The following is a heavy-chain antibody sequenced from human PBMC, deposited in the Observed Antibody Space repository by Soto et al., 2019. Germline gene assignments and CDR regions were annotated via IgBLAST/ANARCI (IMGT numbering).Heavy chain of an antibody. Sequence: EVQLVESAGGLVKPGGSLRLSCVASGFSFNEAWMNWVRQAPGEWLEWVGRIKTSAGGGATDYAAPVQGRFTISRDDSKHALYLHMTSLRTEDTDIYYCTTGSVEGIWGQGTTVTVSS. CDR2: IKTSAGGGAT. D-gene: IGHD2-15*01. CDR1: GFSFNEAW. J-gene: IGHJ6*02. CDR3: TTGSVEGI. V-gene: IGHV3-15*07.